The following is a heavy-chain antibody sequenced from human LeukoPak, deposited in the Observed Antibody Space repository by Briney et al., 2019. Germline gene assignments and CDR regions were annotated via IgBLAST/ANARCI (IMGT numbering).Heavy chain of an antibody. J-gene: IGHJ4*02. D-gene: IGHD3-10*01. CDR2: ISSGSSSI. Sequence: GRSLRLSCAASGFTFRSYSMTWVRQAPGKGLEGISYISSGSSSIYYADSVKGRFTISRDNAKNSLYLQMNSLRAEDTAVYYCASSYGSGSYDYWGQGTLVTVSS. CDR1: GFTFRSYS. CDR3: ASSYGSGSYDY. V-gene: IGHV3-48*01.